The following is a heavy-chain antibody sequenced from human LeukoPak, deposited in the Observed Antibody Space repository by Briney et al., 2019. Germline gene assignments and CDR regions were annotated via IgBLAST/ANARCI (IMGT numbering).Heavy chain of an antibody. CDR1: GGSFSGYY. CDR2: INNSGST. CDR3: ARTTEGYCSSASCFGFSYSYYMDV. D-gene: IGHD2-2*01. Sequence: PSETLSLTCAVYGGSFSGYYWSWIRQPPGKGLEWIGEINNSGSTNYNPSLKSRVTISVDTSKNQFSLKLSSVTAADTAVYYCARTTEGYCSSASCFGFSYSYYMDVWGKGTTVTISS. V-gene: IGHV4-34*01. J-gene: IGHJ6*03.